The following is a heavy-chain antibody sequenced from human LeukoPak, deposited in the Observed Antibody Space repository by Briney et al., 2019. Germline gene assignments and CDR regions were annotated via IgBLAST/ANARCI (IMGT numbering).Heavy chain of an antibody. D-gene: IGHD3-10*01. Sequence: GGSLRLSCAVSGFRFSSYAMNWVRQAPGKGLEWVSAISGGGETTFYADSVKGRFTISRDNSKNTLYLQMNSLRAEDTAIYYCAKTYYGTTYFDSWGQGTLITVSS. CDR1: GFRFSSYA. J-gene: IGHJ4*02. CDR3: AKTYYGTTYFDS. V-gene: IGHV3-23*01. CDR2: ISGGGETT.